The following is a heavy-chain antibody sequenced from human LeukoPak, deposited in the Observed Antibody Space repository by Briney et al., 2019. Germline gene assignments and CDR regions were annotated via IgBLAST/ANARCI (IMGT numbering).Heavy chain of an antibody. Sequence: SETLSLTCTVSGYSISSGDYYWSWIRQPAGKGLEWIGRISSSGSTNYNPSLKSRVTISVDTSKNQFSLKLSSVTAADTAVYFCARGPYSYDSSGAFDIWGQGTMVTVSS. J-gene: IGHJ3*02. CDR2: ISSSGST. CDR1: GYSISSGDYY. CDR3: ARGPYSYDSSGAFDI. D-gene: IGHD3-22*01. V-gene: IGHV4-61*02.